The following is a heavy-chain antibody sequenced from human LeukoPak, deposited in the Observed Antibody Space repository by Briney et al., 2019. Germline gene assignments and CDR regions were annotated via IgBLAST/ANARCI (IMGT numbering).Heavy chain of an antibody. V-gene: IGHV3-48*03. CDR3: ARGGTIAAAGNA. CDR1: GFTFSSYE. J-gene: IGHJ4*02. D-gene: IGHD6-13*01. Sequence: QPGRSLRLSCAASGFTFSSYEMNWVRQAPGKGLEWVSYISSSGSTIYYADSVKGRFTISRDNAKNSLYLQMNSLRAEDTAVYYCARGGTIAAAGNAWGQGTLVTVSS. CDR2: ISSSGSTI.